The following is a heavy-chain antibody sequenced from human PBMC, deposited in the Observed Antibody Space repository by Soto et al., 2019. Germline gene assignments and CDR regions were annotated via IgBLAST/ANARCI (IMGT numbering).Heavy chain of an antibody. V-gene: IGHV3-23*01. CDR3: AKEGGVGPTLRYYFDY. D-gene: IGHD1-26*01. CDR2: ISGSGGST. CDR1: GFTFSSYA. J-gene: IGHJ4*02. Sequence: GGSLRLSCAASGFTFSSYAMSWVRQAPGKGLEWVSAISGSGGSTYYADSVKGRFTISRDNSKNTLYLQMNSLRAEDTAVYYCAKEGGVGPTLRYYFDYWGQGTLVTVSS.